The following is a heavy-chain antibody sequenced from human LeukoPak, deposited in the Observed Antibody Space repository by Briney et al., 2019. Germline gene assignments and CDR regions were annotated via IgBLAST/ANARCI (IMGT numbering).Heavy chain of an antibody. CDR3: ARDRVVGVTKFDY. V-gene: IGHV3-23*01. J-gene: IGHJ4*02. D-gene: IGHD1-26*01. CDR1: GYIFSTYA. Sequence: GGSLRLSCAASGYIFSTYAMSWVRQAPGKGLEWVSAISGSGDMTYYADSVKGQFTISRDNSKKTLYLQMNSLRAEDTATYYCARDRVVGVTKFDYWGQGTLVTVSS. CDR2: ISGSGDMT.